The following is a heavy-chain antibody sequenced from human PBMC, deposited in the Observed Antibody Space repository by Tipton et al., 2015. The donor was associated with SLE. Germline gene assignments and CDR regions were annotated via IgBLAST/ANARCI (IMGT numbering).Heavy chain of an antibody. V-gene: IGHV3-30-3*01. CDR3: AREGDFWSGFDY. Sequence: SLRLSCAASGFTFSSYAMHWVRQAPGKGLEWVAVISYDGSNKYYADSMKGRFTISRDNSKNTLYLQMNSLRAEDTAVYYCAREGDFWSGFDYWGQGTLVTVSS. CDR2: ISYDGSNK. CDR1: GFTFSSYA. D-gene: IGHD3-3*01. J-gene: IGHJ4*02.